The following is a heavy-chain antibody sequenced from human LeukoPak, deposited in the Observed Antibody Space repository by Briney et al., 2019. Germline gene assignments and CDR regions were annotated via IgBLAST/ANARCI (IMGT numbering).Heavy chain of an antibody. Sequence: GGSLRLSCAASGFTFSSYIMNWVRQAPGKGLEWVSYISSSSSTIYYADSVKGRFTISRDNAKNSLYLQMNSLRAEDTAVYYCARAPNAGGPDYWGQGTLVTVSS. CDR1: GFTFSSYI. CDR3: ARAPNAGGPDY. D-gene: IGHD3-16*01. J-gene: IGHJ4*02. V-gene: IGHV3-48*04. CDR2: ISSSSSTI.